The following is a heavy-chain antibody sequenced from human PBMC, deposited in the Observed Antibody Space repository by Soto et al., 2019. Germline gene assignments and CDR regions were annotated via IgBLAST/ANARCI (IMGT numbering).Heavy chain of an antibody. CDR1: GFTFSSYS. CDR2: ISSSSSYI. D-gene: IGHD6-13*01. J-gene: IGHJ4*02. V-gene: IGHV3-21*01. Sequence: PGGSLRLSCAASGFTFSSYSMNWVRQAPGKGLEWVSSISSSSSYIYYADSVKGRFTISRDNAKNSLYLQMNSLRAEDTAVYYCARDHSSSWYVDYWGQGTLVTVSS. CDR3: ARDHSSSWYVDY.